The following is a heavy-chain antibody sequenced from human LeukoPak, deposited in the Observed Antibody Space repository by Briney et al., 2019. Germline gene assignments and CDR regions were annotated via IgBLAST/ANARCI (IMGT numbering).Heavy chain of an antibody. CDR1: GYTFTSYD. CDR2: MNPNSGNT. V-gene: IGHV1-8*03. J-gene: IGHJ3*02. D-gene: IGHD6-13*01. Sequence: ASVKVSCKASGYTFTSYDINWVRQATGQGLEWMGWMNPNSGNTGCAQKFQGRVTITRNTSISTAYMELSSLRSEDTAVYYCARGLLSYSSSWSYAFDIWGQGTMVTVSP. CDR3: ARGLLSYSSSWSYAFDI.